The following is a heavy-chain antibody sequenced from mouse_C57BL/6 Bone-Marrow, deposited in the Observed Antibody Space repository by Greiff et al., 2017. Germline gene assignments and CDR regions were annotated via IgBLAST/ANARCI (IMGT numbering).Heavy chain of an antibody. CDR3: ANNYYGSSYDAMDY. CDR2: IWRGGST. V-gene: IGHV2-5*01. J-gene: IGHJ4*01. Sequence: QVHVKQSGPGLVQPSQSLSITCTVSGFSLTSYGVHWVRQSPGKGLEWLGVIWRGGSTDYNAAFMSRLSITKDNSQSQVFFKMNSLQADDTAIYYCANNYYGSSYDAMDYWGQGTSVTVSS. CDR1: GFSLTSYG. D-gene: IGHD1-1*01.